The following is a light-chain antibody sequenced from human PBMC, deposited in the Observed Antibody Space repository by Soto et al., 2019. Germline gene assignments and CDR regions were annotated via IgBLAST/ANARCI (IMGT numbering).Light chain of an antibody. J-gene: IGKJ3*01. CDR2: GAS. CDR1: QSVSSN. V-gene: IGKV3-15*01. CDR3: QQYNNWPFT. Sequence: EIVMTQSPATLSVSPGERATLSCRASQSVSSNLAWYQQKPGQAPRLLIYGASTWATGIPARFSGSGSGTEFTLTISSLQYEDFAVYYCQQYNNWPFTFGPGTKVDIK.